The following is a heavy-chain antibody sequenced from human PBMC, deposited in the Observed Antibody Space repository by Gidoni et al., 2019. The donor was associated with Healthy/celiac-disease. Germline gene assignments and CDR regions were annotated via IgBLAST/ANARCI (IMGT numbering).Heavy chain of an antibody. CDR1: GFTFSSYA. J-gene: IGHJ6*03. Sequence: QVQLVESGGGVVQPGRSLRLSCAAAGFTFSSYAMHWVRQAPGKGLEWVAVISYDGSNKYYADSVKGRFTISRDNSKNTLYLQMNSLRAEDTAVYYCARDPFGVPPYYYYMDVWGKGTTVTVSS. CDR3: ARDPFGVPPYYYYMDV. CDR2: ISYDGSNK. V-gene: IGHV3-30-3*01. D-gene: IGHD3-3*01.